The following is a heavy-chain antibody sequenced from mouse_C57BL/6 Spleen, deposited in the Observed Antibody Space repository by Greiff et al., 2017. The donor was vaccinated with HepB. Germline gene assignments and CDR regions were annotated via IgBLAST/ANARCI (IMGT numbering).Heavy chain of an antibody. CDR1: GYTFTSYN. Sequence: LQQSGAELVRPGASVKMSCKASGYTFTSYNMHWVKQTPRQGLEWIGAIYPGNGDTSYNQKFKGKATLTVDKSSSTAYMQLSSLTSDDSAVYFGARLYGYDGYFDVWGTGTTGTVSS. CDR3: ARLYGYDGYFDV. CDR2: IYPGNGDT. J-gene: IGHJ1*03. D-gene: IGHD2-2*01. V-gene: IGHV1-12*01.